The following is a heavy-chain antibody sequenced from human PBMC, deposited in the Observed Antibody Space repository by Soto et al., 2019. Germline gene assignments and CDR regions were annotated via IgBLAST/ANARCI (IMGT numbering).Heavy chain of an antibody. CDR1: GFTFSSYW. J-gene: IGHJ5*02. CDR3: ANYLASSGYYPEGFDP. CDR2: IKQDGSEK. D-gene: IGHD3-22*01. Sequence: PGGSLRLSCAASGFTFSSYWMSWVRQAPGKGLEWVANIKQDGSEKYYVDSVKGRFTISRDNAKNSLYLQMNSLRAEDTAVYYCANYLASSGYYPEGFDPWGQGTLVTVSS. V-gene: IGHV3-7*01.